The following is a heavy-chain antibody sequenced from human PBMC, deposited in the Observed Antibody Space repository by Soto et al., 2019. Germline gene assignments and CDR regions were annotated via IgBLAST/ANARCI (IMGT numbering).Heavy chain of an antibody. CDR2: IYYSGST. CDR3: ARVRGGYDSWFDP. Sequence: SETLSLTCTVSGGSISSYYWSWIRQPPGKGLEWIGYIYYSGSTNYNPSLKSRVTITVDTSKNHFSLKLSSVTAADTAVYYCARVRGGYDSWFDPWGQGTLVTVSS. CDR1: GGSISSYY. V-gene: IGHV4-59*01. J-gene: IGHJ5*02. D-gene: IGHD5-12*01.